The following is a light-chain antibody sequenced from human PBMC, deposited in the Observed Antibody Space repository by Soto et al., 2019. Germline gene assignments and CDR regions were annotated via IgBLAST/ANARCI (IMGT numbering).Light chain of an antibody. CDR3: QHYADSPPVFT. J-gene: IGKJ3*01. CDR2: AAS. V-gene: IGKV3-20*01. CDR1: LFVSNYY. Sequence: DIVLTQSPGTLSLSPGDRATLSCRTSLFVSNYYVAWYQQRPGQAPRLLIYAASSSATDIPDRFSGSGSGTDFTLTISRMAPEDFEVYYCQHYADSPPVFTFGPGTKVEI.